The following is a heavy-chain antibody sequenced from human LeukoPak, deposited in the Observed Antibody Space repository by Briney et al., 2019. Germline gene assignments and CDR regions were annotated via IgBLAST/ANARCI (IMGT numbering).Heavy chain of an antibody. CDR1: GYTFTSYY. CDR2: INPSGGAT. CDR3: VRGPIVTTMYYFDY. Sequence: ASVKVSCKASGYTFTSYYMHWVRQVPGEGLEWMRIINPSGGATTYAQKFQGRATMTRDTSTSTVYVELSSLRSEDTAVYYCVRGPIVTTMYYFDYWGQGTLLTVSS. D-gene: IGHD4-11*01. J-gene: IGHJ4*02. V-gene: IGHV1-46*03.